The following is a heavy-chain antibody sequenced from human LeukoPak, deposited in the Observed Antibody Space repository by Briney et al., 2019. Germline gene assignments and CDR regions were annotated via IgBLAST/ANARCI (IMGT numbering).Heavy chain of an antibody. J-gene: IGHJ3*02. CDR2: IIPIFGTA. V-gene: IGHV1-69*06. D-gene: IGHD6-19*01. CDR1: GGTFSSYA. CDR3: ARAVAGRDIDAFDI. Sequence: SVTVSCKASGGTFSSYAISWVRQAPGQGLEWMGGIIPIFGTANYAQKFQGRVTITADKSTSTAYMELSSLRSEDTAVYYCARAVAGRDIDAFDIWGQGTMVTVSS.